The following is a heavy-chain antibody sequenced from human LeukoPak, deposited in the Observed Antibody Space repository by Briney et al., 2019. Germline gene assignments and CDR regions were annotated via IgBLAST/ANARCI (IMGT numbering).Heavy chain of an antibody. Sequence: GGSLRLSCAASAFDFTTYDMNWVRQAPGKGLEWLSYISSSSDIIHYADSVKGRFTISRDNAKNSLYLQMNSLGAEDTAVYYCAKVSRTNHDNFFDYWGQGTLVTVSS. CDR2: ISSSSDII. J-gene: IGHJ4*02. D-gene: IGHD1-14*01. V-gene: IGHV3-48*01. CDR1: AFDFTTYD. CDR3: AKVSRTNHDNFFDY.